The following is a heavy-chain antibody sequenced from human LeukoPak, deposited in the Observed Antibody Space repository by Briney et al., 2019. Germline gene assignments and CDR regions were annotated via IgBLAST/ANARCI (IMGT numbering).Heavy chain of an antibody. D-gene: IGHD5-12*01. CDR2: INHSGST. V-gene: IGHV4-34*01. CDR3: ARGRRYWLRSKWDDYYYMDV. Sequence: SETLSLTCAVYGGSFSGYYWSWIRQPPGKGLEWIGEINHSGSTNYNPSLKSRVTISVDTSKNQFSLKLSSVTAADTAVYYCARGRRYWLRSKWDDYYYMDVWGKGTTVTVSS. J-gene: IGHJ6*03. CDR1: GGSFSGYY.